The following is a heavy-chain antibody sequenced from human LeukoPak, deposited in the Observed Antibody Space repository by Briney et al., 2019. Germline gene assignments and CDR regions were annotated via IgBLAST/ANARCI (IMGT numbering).Heavy chain of an antibody. V-gene: IGHV3-23*01. CDR3: ARDRRPNIASRTFDY. CDR2: ISGSGGST. CDR1: GFSFSDYA. D-gene: IGHD6-6*01. Sequence: GGSLRLSCAASGFSFSDYAMNWDRQAPGKGLEWVSVISGSGGSTYYADSVKGRVTTSRDNSKNTLYLQMNSLRAGDTAVYYCARDRRPNIASRTFDYWGQGTLVTVSS. J-gene: IGHJ4*02.